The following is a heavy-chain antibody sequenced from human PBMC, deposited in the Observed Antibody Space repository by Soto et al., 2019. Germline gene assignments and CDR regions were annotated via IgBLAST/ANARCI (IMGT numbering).Heavy chain of an antibody. J-gene: IGHJ3*02. CDR1: GASISSHY. CDR3: ARDRDGFDI. Sequence: QVQLQESGPGLVKPSETLSLTCTVSGASISSHYWNWIRQPPGKGLEWIGYIYYSGSISYNDSLKSRVTLVVDTSKNPLSLELTSVTAADTAVYYCARDRDGFDIWGQGTLVTVSS. V-gene: IGHV4-59*11. CDR2: IYYSGSI.